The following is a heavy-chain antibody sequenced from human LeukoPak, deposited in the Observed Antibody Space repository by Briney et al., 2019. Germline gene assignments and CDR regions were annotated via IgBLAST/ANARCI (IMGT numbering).Heavy chain of an antibody. J-gene: IGHJ4*02. CDR2: INPNSGGT. CDR3: ARSLFMAAAGTQPNY. Sequence: GASVKVSCKASGYTFTGYYMHWVRQAPGQGLEWMGWINPNSGGTNYAQKFQGRVTMTRDTSISTAYMELSRLRSDDTAVYYCARSLFMAAAGTQPNYWGQGTLVTVSS. D-gene: IGHD6-13*01. CDR1: GYTFTGYY. V-gene: IGHV1-2*02.